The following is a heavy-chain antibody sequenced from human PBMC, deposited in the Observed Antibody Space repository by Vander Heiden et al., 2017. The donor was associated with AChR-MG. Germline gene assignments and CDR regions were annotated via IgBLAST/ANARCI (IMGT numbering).Heavy chain of an antibody. CDR3: ARKQQLSS. CDR2: IDPSDSYT. J-gene: IGHJ3*01. Sequence: EVQLVQSGAEVKKRGESLRISCQGSGYNFSTYWINWVRQMPGKGLEWMGRIDPSDSYTNYSPSFQGHVTISADKSTSTAYLQWSSLRASDTAIYYCARKQQLSSWGQGTKVTVSS. V-gene: IGHV5-10-1*03. D-gene: IGHD6-13*01. CDR1: GYNFSTYW.